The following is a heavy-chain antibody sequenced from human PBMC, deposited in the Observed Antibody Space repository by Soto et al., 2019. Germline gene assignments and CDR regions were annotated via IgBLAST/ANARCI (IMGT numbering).Heavy chain of an antibody. CDR3: AKANSGYGSFDH. D-gene: IGHD5-12*01. V-gene: IGHV4-59*01. CDR2: IYYSGST. J-gene: IGHJ4*02. Sequence: SETLSLTCAVSGDSISSYYCMWIRQSPGKGLEWIGYIYYSGSTKYNPSLKSRVTISIDKSKNQFSLKLTSVTAADTAVYYCAKANSGYGSFDHWGQGMLVTVSS. CDR1: GDSISSYY.